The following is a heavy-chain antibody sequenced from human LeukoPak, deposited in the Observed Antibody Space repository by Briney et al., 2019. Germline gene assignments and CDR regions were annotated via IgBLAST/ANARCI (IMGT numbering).Heavy chain of an antibody. CDR1: GGSFSGYY. CDR2: INHSGST. Sequence: SETLSLTCAVYGGSFSGYYWSWIRQPPGKGLEWIGEINHSGSTNYNPSLKSRVTISVDTSKNQFSLKLSSVTAADTAVYYCARLSGWRWLHLDGWGQGTLVTVSS. V-gene: IGHV4-34*01. D-gene: IGHD5-24*01. J-gene: IGHJ4*02. CDR3: ARLSGWRWLHLDG.